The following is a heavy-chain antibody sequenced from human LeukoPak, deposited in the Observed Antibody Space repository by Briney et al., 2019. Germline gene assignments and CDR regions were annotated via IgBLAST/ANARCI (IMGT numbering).Heavy chain of an antibody. CDR3: ANFGRGWYYFDY. V-gene: IGHV3-23*01. Sequence: GGSLRLSCAASGFTFSSYAMSWVRQAPGKGLEWVSAISGSGGSTYYADSVKGRFTISRDNSKNTLYLQMNSLRAEDTAVYYCANFGRGWYYFDYWGQGTLVTVSS. CDR2: ISGSGGST. CDR1: GFTFSSYA. J-gene: IGHJ4*02. D-gene: IGHD6-19*01.